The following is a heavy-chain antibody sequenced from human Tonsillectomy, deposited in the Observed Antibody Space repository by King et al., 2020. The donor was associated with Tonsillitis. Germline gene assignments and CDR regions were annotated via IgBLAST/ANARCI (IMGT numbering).Heavy chain of an antibody. CDR3: ARRGPRSSWGYWDMDV. V-gene: IGHV4-39*01. CDR2: IYYSGST. Sequence: QLQESGPGLVKPSETLSLTCTVSGGSISSSSYYWGWIRQPPGKGLEWIGSIYYSGSTYYNPSLKSRVTISVDTSKNQFSLKLSSVTAADTAVYYCARRGPRSSWGYWDMDVWGKGTTVTVSS. CDR1: GGSISSSSYY. J-gene: IGHJ6*03. D-gene: IGHD6-13*01.